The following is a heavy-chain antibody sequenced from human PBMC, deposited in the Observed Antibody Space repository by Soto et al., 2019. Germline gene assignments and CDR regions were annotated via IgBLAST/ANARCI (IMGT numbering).Heavy chain of an antibody. V-gene: IGHV3-30*18. CDR1: GFTFSSYG. Sequence: QVQLVESGGGVVQPGRSLRLSCAASGFTFSSYGMHWVRQAPGKGLEWVAVISYDGSNKYYADSVKGRFTISRDNSKNTLYLQMNSLRAEDTAVYYCAKDYGEYENDYWGQGTLVTVSS. CDR2: ISYDGSNK. J-gene: IGHJ4*02. D-gene: IGHD4-17*01. CDR3: AKDYGEYENDY.